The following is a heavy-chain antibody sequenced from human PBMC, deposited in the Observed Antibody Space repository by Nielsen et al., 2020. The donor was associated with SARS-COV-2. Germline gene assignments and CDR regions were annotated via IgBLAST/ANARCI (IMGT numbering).Heavy chain of an antibody. Sequence: ASVKVSCKASGYTFTSYGISWVRQAPGQGLEWMGWISAYSGNTNYAQKLQGRVTMTTDTSTSTAYMELRSLRSDDTAVYYCARDRCSGGSCDAFDIWGQGTMVTVSS. CDR3: ARDRCSGGSCDAFDI. CDR2: ISAYSGNT. D-gene: IGHD2-15*01. V-gene: IGHV1-18*01. CDR1: GYTFTSYG. J-gene: IGHJ3*02.